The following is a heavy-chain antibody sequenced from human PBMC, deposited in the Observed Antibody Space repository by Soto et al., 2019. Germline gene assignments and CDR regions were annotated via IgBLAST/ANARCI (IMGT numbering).Heavy chain of an antibody. CDR3: ARDMTRTVVPYFDF. Sequence: SVKVSCKASGGTFSNYVVNWVRQAPGQGLEWMGRIIPISGAANYAQKFQGRVTITADKSTSTSYMELNSLRSEDTAVYYCARDMTRTVVPYFDFWGQGTLVTVSS. D-gene: IGHD1-7*01. V-gene: IGHV1-69*06. J-gene: IGHJ4*02. CDR2: IIPISGAA. CDR1: GGTFSNYV.